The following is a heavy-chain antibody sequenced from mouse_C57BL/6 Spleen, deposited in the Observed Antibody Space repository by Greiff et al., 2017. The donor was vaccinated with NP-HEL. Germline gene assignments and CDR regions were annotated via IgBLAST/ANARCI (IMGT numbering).Heavy chain of an antibody. J-gene: IGHJ2*01. CDR1: GYTFTDYY. CDR3: ARKRGLLHFDY. V-gene: IGHV1-26*01. Sequence: VQLQQSGPELVKPGASVKISCKASGYTFTDYYMNWVKQSHGKSLEWIGDINPNNGGTSYNQKFKGKATLTVDKSSSTAYMELRSLTSEDSAVYYCARKRGLLHFDYWGQGTTLTVSS. D-gene: IGHD2-3*01. CDR2: INPNNGGT.